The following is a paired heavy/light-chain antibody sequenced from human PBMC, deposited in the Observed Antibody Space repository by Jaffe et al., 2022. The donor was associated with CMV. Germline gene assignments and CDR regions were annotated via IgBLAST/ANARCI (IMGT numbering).Heavy chain of an antibody. D-gene: IGHD4-17*01. J-gene: IGHJ4*02. CDR2: IDPSDSYT. V-gene: IGHV5-10-1*03. CDR1: GYSFPSYW. Sequence: EVQLVQSGAEVKKPGESLRISCKGSGYSFPSYWISWVRQMPGKGLEWMGRIDPSDSYTDYSPPFQGHVTISADRSFSTASLQWSSLKASDTAMYYCATHRNYADPVLGYWGQGTLVTVSS. CDR3: ATHRNYADPVLGY.
Light chain of an antibody. CDR1: SSNFGAGYD. CDR2: GNR. CDR3: QSYDSSLSDWV. J-gene: IGLJ3*02. Sequence: QSVLTQPPSVSGAPGQRVTISCTGSSSNFGAGYDVHWYQQLPGTAPKLLIYGNRNRPSGVPDRFSGSKSATSASLAITGLQAEDEADYYCQSYDSSLSDWVFGGGTKLTVL. V-gene: IGLV1-40*01.